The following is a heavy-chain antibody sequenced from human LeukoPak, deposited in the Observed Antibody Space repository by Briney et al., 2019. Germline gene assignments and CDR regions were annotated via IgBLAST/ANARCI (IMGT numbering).Heavy chain of an antibody. D-gene: IGHD5-18*01. J-gene: IGHJ4*02. CDR3: AAVDTAMVTGVAAAGSGFDY. Sequence: SVKVSCKASGGTFSSYAISWVRQAPGQGLEWMGGIIPIFGTANYAQKFQGRVTITTDESTSTAYMELSSLRSEDTAVYYCAAVDTAMVTGVAAAGSGFDYWGQGTLVTVTS. V-gene: IGHV1-69*05. CDR2: IIPIFGTA. CDR1: GGTFSSYA.